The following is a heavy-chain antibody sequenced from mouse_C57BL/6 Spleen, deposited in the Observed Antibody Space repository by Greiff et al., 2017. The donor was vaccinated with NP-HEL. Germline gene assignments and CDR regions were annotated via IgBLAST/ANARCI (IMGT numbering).Heavy chain of an antibody. CDR3: ARCITTVVAPDY. V-gene: IGHV1-50*01. Sequence: VKLQQPGAELLKPGASVKLSCKASGYTFTSYWMQWVKQRPGRGLEWIGEIDPPDGYTNYNKTFKGRATLTVDTSASTAYMQLSSLTSEDSAVYYCARCITTVVAPDYWGQGTTLTVSS. CDR1: GYTFTSYW. D-gene: IGHD1-1*01. J-gene: IGHJ2*01. CDR2: IDPPDGYT.